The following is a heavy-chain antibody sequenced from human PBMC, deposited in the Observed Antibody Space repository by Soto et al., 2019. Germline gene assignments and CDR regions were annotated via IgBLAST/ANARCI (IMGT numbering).Heavy chain of an antibody. CDR1: GFTFSSYA. V-gene: IGHV3-30-3*01. CDR3: ARAGRSIYGDDGTDV. D-gene: IGHD4-17*01. J-gene: IGHJ6*02. Sequence: QVQLVESGGGVVQPGRSLRVSCAASGFTFSSYAMHWVRQAPGKGLEWVAVISYEGSNKYYADSVKGRFTISRDNSKNTLYLQMNSLRAEDTAVYYCARAGRSIYGDDGTDVWGQGTTVTVSS. CDR2: ISYEGSNK.